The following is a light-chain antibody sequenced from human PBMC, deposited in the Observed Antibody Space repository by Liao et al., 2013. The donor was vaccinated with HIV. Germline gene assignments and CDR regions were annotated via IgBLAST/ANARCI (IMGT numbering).Light chain of an antibody. CDR3: QAWGSSGDPPE. CDR2: YDS. V-gene: IGLV3-21*01. CDR1: NIGSKS. Sequence: SYELTQPPSVSVAPGKTARITCGGDNIGSKSVHWYHQKAGQAPVLVIYYDSDRPSGIPERFSGSNSGNTATLTISRVEAGDEADYHCQAWGSSGDPPEFGGGTKLTVL. J-gene: IGLJ3*02.